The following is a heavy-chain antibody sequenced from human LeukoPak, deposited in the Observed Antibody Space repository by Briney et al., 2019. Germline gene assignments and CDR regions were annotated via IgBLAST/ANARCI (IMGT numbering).Heavy chain of an antibody. J-gene: IGHJ4*02. Sequence: PRGSLRLSCATSGFTFITYNMNWVRQAPGKGLEWVAHISTSGATTNYAASLRGRFTIYRDNADASLHLQSDSLRDDDSGVYFCARDRGITMVRGVAQRGGFAKWGQGTPVAVAS. CDR3: ARDRGITMVRGVAQRGGFAK. D-gene: IGHD3-10*01. CDR1: GFTFITYN. CDR2: ISTSGATT. V-gene: IGHV3-48*02.